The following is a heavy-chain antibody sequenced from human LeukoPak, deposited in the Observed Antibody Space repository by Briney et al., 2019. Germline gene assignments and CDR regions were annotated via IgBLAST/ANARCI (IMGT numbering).Heavy chain of an antibody. CDR3: ARDLDHRYCSSTSCQYYFDY. J-gene: IGHJ4*02. Sequence: GSSVKVSCKASGGTFSSYAISWVRQAPGQGLEWMGGIIPIFGTANYAQKFQGRVTITADESTSTAYMELSSLRSEDTAVYYCARDLDHRYCSSTSCQYYFDYWGQGTLVTVSS. CDR1: GGTFSSYA. D-gene: IGHD2-2*01. V-gene: IGHV1-69*01. CDR2: IIPIFGTA.